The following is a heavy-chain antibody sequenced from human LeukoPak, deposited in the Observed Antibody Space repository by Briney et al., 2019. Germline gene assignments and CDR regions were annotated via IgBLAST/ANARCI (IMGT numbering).Heavy chain of an antibody. J-gene: IGHJ4*02. CDR1: GGSFSGYY. CDR3: ARLAYYGSGSYDY. CDR2: INHSGST. D-gene: IGHD3-10*01. Sequence: SETLSLTCAVYGGSFSGYYWSWIRQPPGKGLEWIGEINHSGSTNYNPSLKSRVTISVDTSKNQFSLKLSSVTAADTAVYYCARLAYYGSGSYDYWGQGTLVTVSS. V-gene: IGHV4-34*01.